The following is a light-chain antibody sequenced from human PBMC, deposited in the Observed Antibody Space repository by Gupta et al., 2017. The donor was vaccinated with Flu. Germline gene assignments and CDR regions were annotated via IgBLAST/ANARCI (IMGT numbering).Light chain of an antibody. CDR3: CSYAGSSYV. CDR1: SSDVGSLDL. CDR2: EGS. Sequence: QSALTQPGSVSGSPGQSITIPCTGTSSDVGSLDLVSWYQQHPGKAPKLMIYEGSKRPSGVSNRFSGSKSGNTPSLTISGLQAEDEADYYCCSYAGSSYVFGTGTKVTVL. V-gene: IGLV2-23*01. J-gene: IGLJ1*01.